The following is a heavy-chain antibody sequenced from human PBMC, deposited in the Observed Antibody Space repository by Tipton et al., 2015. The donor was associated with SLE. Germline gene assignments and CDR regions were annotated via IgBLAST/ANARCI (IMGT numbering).Heavy chain of an antibody. Sequence: LRLSCAVYGGSFSGYYWSWIRQPPGKGLEWIGEIYHSGSTNYNPSLKSRVTISVDTSKNQFSLKLTSVTAADTAVYYCAREQWLVLWGYFDYWGQGSLVTVSS. CDR1: GGSFSGYY. J-gene: IGHJ4*02. CDR3: AREQWLVLWGYFDY. V-gene: IGHV4-34*01. D-gene: IGHD6-19*01. CDR2: IYHSGST.